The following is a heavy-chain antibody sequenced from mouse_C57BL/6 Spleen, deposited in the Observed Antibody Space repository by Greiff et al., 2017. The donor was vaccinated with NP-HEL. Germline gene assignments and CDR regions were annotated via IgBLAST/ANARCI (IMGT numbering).Heavy chain of an antibody. CDR3: SREVGYGHDAASYIDY. Sequence: EVQLQQSGTVLARPGASVKMSCKTSGYTFTSYWMHWVKQRPGQGLEWIGAIYPGNSDTSYNQKFKGKAKLTAVTSARTAYMELSSLTNDDTAVYYCSREVGYGHDAASYIDYWGEGTTRTVSS. J-gene: IGHJ2*01. D-gene: IGHD1-1*02. V-gene: IGHV1-5*01. CDR1: GYTFTSYW. CDR2: IYPGNSDT.